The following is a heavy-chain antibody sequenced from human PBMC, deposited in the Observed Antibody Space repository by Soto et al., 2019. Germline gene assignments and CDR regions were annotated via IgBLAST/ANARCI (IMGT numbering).Heavy chain of an antibody. CDR3: ARVPIDDYSYEHLWYFDY. J-gene: IGHJ4*02. V-gene: IGHV4-59*01. CDR1: GGSISSYY. CDR2: IYYSGST. D-gene: IGHD5-18*01. Sequence: SETLSLTCTVSGGSISSYYWSWIRQPPGKGLEWIGYIYYSGSTNYNPSLKSRVTISVDTSKNQFSLKLSSVTAADTAVYYCARVPIDDYSYEHLWYFDYWGQGTLVTVSS.